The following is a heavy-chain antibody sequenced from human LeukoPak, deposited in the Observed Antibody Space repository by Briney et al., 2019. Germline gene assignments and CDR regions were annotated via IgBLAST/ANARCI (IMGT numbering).Heavy chain of an antibody. J-gene: IGHJ6*02. CDR1: GGSLSGYY. Sequence: SETLSLTCAVYGGSLSGYYWSWIRQPPGKGLEWVGEVNHRGSTNYNPSLKSRVTISVDTLKDQLSVKLSSVTAADTAVYYCARAPYSSAWSPYYYGMDVWGQGTTVTVSS. CDR3: ARAPYSSAWSPYYYGMDV. V-gene: IGHV4-34*01. CDR2: VNHRGST. D-gene: IGHD6-25*01.